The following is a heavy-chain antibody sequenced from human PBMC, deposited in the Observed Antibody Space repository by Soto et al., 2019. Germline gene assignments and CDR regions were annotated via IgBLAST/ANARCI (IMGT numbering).Heavy chain of an antibody. CDR2: IYPADSDT. CDR1: GYSFSNYW. D-gene: IGHD3-10*01. V-gene: IGHV5-51*01. J-gene: IGHJ4*02. CDR3: ARHTFFYGSGVSPPGGL. Sequence: GESLKISCEGSGYSFSNYWIGWVRQMPGRGLEWMGIIYPADSDTRYSPSFQGQVTISVDKSINTAYLQWSSLKASDTAMYYCARHTFFYGSGVSPPGGLWGQGTLVTVSS.